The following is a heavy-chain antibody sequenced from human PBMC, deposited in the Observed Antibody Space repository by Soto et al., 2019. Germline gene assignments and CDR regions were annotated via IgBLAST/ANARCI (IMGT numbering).Heavy chain of an antibody. V-gene: IGHV4-34*01. CDR2: INHSGST. J-gene: IGHJ6*02. CDR1: GGSFSGYY. CDR3: ARVSGIYYYGMDV. D-gene: IGHD3-10*01. Sequence: QVQLQQWGAGLLKPSATLSLTCAVFGGSFSGYYWSWIRQPPGKGLEWIGEINHSGSTNYNPSRKSRVTISVDTSKNQFSLKLSSVTAADTAVYYCARVSGIYYYGMDVWGQGTTVTVSS.